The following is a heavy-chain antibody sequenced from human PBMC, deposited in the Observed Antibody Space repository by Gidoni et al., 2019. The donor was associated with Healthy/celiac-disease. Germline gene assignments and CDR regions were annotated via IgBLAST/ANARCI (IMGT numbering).Heavy chain of an antibody. CDR2: IYPGDSDT. CDR3: ARAAMTTVTFDAFDI. Sequence: EVQLVQSGAEVKTPGESLKTSCTGSGYSFTSYWIGWVRQMPGKGLEWMGIIYPGDSDTRYSPSFQGQVTISADKSISTAYLQWSSLKASDTAMYYCARAAMTTVTFDAFDIWGQGTMVTVSS. V-gene: IGHV5-51*01. J-gene: IGHJ3*02. D-gene: IGHD4-17*01. CDR1: GYSFTSYW.